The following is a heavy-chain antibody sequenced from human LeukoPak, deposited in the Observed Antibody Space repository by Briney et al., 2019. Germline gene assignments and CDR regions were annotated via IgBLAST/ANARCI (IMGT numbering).Heavy chain of an antibody. V-gene: IGHV3-30*01. Sequence: GGSLRLSCAASGFTFSSYAMHWVRQAPGKGLEWVAVISYDGSNKYYADSVKGRFTISRDNSKNTLYLQMNSLRAEDTAVYYCAISGVYSSGYYVDYWGQGTLVTVSS. CDR1: GFTFSSYA. D-gene: IGHD3-22*01. CDR2: ISYDGSNK. CDR3: AISGVYSSGYYVDY. J-gene: IGHJ4*02.